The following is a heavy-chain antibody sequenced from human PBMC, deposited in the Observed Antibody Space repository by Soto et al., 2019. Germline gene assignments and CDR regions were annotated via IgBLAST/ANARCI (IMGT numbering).Heavy chain of an antibody. CDR3: AKDLIMITFGGVIGDYYYYYMDV. V-gene: IGHV3-30*18. Sequence: GGSLRLSCAASGFTFSSYGMHWVRQAPGKGLEWVAVISYDGSNKYYADSVKGRFTISRDNSKNTLYLQMNSLRAEDTAVYYCAKDLIMITFGGVIGDYYYYYMDVWGKGTTVTVSS. J-gene: IGHJ6*03. D-gene: IGHD3-16*02. CDR2: ISYDGSNK. CDR1: GFTFSSYG.